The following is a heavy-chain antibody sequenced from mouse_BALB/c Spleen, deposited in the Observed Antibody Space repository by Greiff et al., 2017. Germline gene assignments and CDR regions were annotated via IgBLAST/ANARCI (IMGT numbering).Heavy chain of an antibody. CDR1: GFTFSSYG. CDR2: ISSGGSYT. D-gene: IGHD2-4*01. Sequence: EVMLVESGGDLVKPGGSLKLSCAASGFTFSSYGMSWVRQTPDKRLEWVATISSGGSYTYYPDSVKGRFTISRDNAKNTLYLQMSSLKSEDTAMYYCARLGIYYDYYYAMDYWGQGTSVTVSS. V-gene: IGHV5-6*01. CDR3: ARLGIYYDYYYAMDY. J-gene: IGHJ4*01.